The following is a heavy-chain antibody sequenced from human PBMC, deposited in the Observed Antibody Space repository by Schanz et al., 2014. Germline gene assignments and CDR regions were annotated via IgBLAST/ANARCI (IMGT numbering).Heavy chain of an antibody. D-gene: IGHD3-10*01. CDR3: VRDAGWAFGDYHGMDV. CDR2: ISVYHGHT. J-gene: IGHJ6*02. CDR1: GYTFNNHG. Sequence: QVQLVQSGAEVKQPGASATVSCKASGYTFNNHGISWVRQAPGQGLEWMGWISVYHGHTNYAEKGHGRVTMTTDTSTSTAYMELRSLISDDTAVDYCVRDAGWAFGDYHGMDVWGQGTSVTVSS. V-gene: IGHV1-18*01.